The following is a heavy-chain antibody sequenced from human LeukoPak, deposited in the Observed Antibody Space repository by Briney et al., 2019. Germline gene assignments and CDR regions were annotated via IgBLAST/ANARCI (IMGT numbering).Heavy chain of an antibody. Sequence: PGESLRLSCAASGFTFSDYSMNWVRQAPGKGLEWVSYINSGSSTIYYVDSVEGRFTISRDNAKNSLYLQMNSLRDEDTAVYHCARTRSKVGTPTFDYWGQGTLVTVSS. V-gene: IGHV3-48*02. CDR1: GFTFSDYS. J-gene: IGHJ4*02. D-gene: IGHD4-23*01. CDR2: INSGSSTI. CDR3: ARTRSKVGTPTFDY.